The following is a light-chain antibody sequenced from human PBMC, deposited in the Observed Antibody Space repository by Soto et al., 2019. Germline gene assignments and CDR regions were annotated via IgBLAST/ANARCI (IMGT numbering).Light chain of an antibody. Sequence: EIVLTQSPGTLSSSPGERATLSCRASQSVSRRFLAWYQQKPGQAPRFLIYAASSRATGIPDRFSGSGSGTDFTLTINRLEPEDVAVYYCQQYGSSPLTFGGGTKVEIK. CDR1: QSVSRRF. CDR3: QQYGSSPLT. J-gene: IGKJ4*01. V-gene: IGKV3-20*01. CDR2: AAS.